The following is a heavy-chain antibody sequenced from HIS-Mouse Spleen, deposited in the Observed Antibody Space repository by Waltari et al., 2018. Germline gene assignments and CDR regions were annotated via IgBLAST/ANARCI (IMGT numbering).Heavy chain of an antibody. CDR3: ARIAEGYSSGWYAFDY. Sequence: QVTLRESGPALVKPTQTLTLTCTFSGFSLSTSGMCVSWIRQPPGKALEWLARSDWDDDKYYSPTLKTRLTISKDNSKNQVVLTMTNMDPVDTATYYCARIAEGYSSGWYAFDYWGQGTLVTVSS. V-gene: IGHV2-70*15. CDR2: SDWDDDK. D-gene: IGHD6-19*01. CDR1: GFSLSTSGMC. J-gene: IGHJ4*02.